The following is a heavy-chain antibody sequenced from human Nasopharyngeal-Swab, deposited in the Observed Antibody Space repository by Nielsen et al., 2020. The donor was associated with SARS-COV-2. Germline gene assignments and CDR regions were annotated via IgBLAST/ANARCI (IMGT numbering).Heavy chain of an antibody. CDR1: AGSISSGGYS. V-gene: IGHV4-30-2*01. CDR2: IYHSGST. J-gene: IGHJ6*03. Sequence: SETLSLTCAVSAGSISSGGYSWSWIRQPPGKGLEWIGYIYHSGSTYYNLSLKSRVTISVDRSKNQFSLKLSSVTAADTAVYYCAGRITIFGVVYYMDVWGKGTTVTVSS. CDR3: AGRITIFGVVYYMDV. D-gene: IGHD3-3*01.